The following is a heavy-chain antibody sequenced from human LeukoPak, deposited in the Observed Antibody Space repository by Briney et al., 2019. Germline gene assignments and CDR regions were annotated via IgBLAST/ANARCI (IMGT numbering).Heavy chain of an antibody. CDR1: GFSVSNIP. J-gene: IGHJ4*02. D-gene: IGHD3-3*01. V-gene: IGHV3-23*01. CDR3: AKDREVLRSLEWFFDY. Sequence: GGSLRLSCSASGFSVSNIPMSWVRRAPAKGLEWVSGITGSGGGTYYADSVKGRFTISRDNSKNTLYQQMNSLRAEDTAVYSCAKDREVLRSLEWFFDYWGRGTLVTVSS. CDR2: ITGSGGGT.